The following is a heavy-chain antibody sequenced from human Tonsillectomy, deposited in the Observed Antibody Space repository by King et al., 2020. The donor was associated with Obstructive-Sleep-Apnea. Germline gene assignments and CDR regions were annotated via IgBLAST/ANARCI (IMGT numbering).Heavy chain of an antibody. CDR3: AKDFAGGIIDS. D-gene: IGHD3-10*01. CDR2: FSGGGGST. V-gene: IGHV3-23*01. Sequence: GGLVQPGGSLILSCAASGFMFRTYAMNWVRQTPGKGLEWVSGFSGGGGSTNYADSVKGRFTISRENSNNTQYLQMNSLRAEDTAIYYCAKDFAGGIIDSWGQGTLVTVSS. CDR1: GFMFRTYA. J-gene: IGHJ4*02.